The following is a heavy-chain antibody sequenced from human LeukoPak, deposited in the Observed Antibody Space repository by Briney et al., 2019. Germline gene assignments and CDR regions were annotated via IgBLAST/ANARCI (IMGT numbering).Heavy chain of an antibody. CDR3: AKDPPISYYGMDV. CDR1: GFTFRNYG. CDR2: ISVSGDNT. J-gene: IGHJ6*02. V-gene: IGHV3-23*01. Sequence: GGSLRLSCAASGFTFRNYGVTWVSQAPGKGLEWVSTISVSGDNTYYADSVKGRFTISRDNTKNTVYLQMNSLRAEDTAIYYCAKDPPISYYGMDVWGQGTTVTVSS.